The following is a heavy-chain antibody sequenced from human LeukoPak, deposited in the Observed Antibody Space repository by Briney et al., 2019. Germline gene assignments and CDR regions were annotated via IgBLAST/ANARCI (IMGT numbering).Heavy chain of an antibody. CDR3: SVNYCSGDSCYMF. Sequence: GGSLRLSCAASGFTFSGSAMHWVRQASGKGLEWVGRIRSKASNYATAYAASVKGWFTISRDDSKNTAYLQMNSLKNEDTAVYYCSVNYCSGDSCYMFWGQGTLVPVSS. V-gene: IGHV3-73*01. CDR2: IRSKASNYAT. CDR1: GFTFSGSA. D-gene: IGHD2-15*01. J-gene: IGHJ4*02.